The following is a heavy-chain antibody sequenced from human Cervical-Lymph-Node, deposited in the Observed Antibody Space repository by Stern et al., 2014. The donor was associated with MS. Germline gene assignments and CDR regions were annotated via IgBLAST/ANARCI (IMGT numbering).Heavy chain of an antibody. CDR3: ARDSSSSAAADY. CDR1: GYTFSNYY. V-gene: IGHV1-46*01. Sequence: AQLVESGAEVKKPGASVKVSCKASGYTFSNYYMHWVRQAPGQGLEWMGIINPNGGNTSHAQKFQGRVTMTRDTSTSTVYMELSSLRSEDTAVYYCARDSSSSAAADYWGQGTLVTVSS. D-gene: IGHD6-6*01. CDR2: INPNGGNT. J-gene: IGHJ4*02.